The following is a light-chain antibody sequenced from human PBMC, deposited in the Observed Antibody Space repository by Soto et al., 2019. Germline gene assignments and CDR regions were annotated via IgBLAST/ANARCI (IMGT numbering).Light chain of an antibody. CDR1: SSDVGGYNF. CDR3: SSYAGSDNGDV. V-gene: IGLV2-8*01. CDR2: EVS. J-gene: IGLJ1*01. Sequence: QSALTQPPSASGSPGQSVTISCTGTSSDVGGYNFVSWYQQHPGKAPNLIIFEVSKRPSGVPDRLSGSKSDNTASLTVAGLQAEDEADYYCSSYAGSDNGDVFGTGTKLAVL.